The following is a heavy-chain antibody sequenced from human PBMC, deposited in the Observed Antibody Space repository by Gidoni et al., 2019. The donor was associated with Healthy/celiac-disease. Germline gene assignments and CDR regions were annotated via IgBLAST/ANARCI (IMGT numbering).Heavy chain of an antibody. J-gene: IGHJ4*02. V-gene: IGHV3-15*07. CDR3: TTSWDYDILTGYYKSDY. Sequence: EVQLVESGGGLVKPGGSLRPSCAASDFTFSNAWMNWVRQAPGKGLEWVGRIKSKTDGGTTDYAAPVKGRFTISRDDSKNTLYLQMNSLKTEDTAVYYCTTSWDYDILTGYYKSDYWGQGTLVTVSS. CDR2: IKSKTDGGTT. D-gene: IGHD3-9*01. CDR1: DFTFSNAW.